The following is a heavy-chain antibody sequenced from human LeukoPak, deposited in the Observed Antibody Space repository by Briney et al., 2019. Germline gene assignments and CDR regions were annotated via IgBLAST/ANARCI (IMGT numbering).Heavy chain of an antibody. Sequence: HSGRSLRLSCAASGFTFRSYGMHWVRQAPGKGLEWVAFISYDGSKKYYADFVKGRFTISRDNSKNTLYVELNSLRAEDTAVYYCAKLGFDSSGSHSLVDYWGQGTPVTVSS. D-gene: IGHD3-22*01. J-gene: IGHJ4*02. CDR3: AKLGFDSSGSHSLVDY. CDR2: ISYDGSKK. CDR1: GFTFRSYG. V-gene: IGHV3-30*18.